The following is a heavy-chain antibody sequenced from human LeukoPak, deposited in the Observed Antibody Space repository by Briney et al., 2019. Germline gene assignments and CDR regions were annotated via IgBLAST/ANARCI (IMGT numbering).Heavy chain of an antibody. CDR3: AKSISVAAAGMFDY. CDR1: GFTFDDYA. D-gene: IGHD6-13*01. CDR2: ISWNSGSI. Sequence: GGSLRLSCAASGFTFDDYAMHWVRQAPGKGLEWVSGISWNSGSIGYADSVKGRFTISRDNAKNSLYLQMNSLRAEDTALYYCAKSISVAAAGMFDYWGQGTLVTVSS. J-gene: IGHJ4*02. V-gene: IGHV3-9*01.